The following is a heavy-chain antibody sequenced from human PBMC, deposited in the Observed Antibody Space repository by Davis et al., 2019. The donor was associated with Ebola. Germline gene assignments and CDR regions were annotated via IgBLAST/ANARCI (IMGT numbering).Heavy chain of an antibody. CDR3: AKDLGGLDIALYLHYYYYGMDV. CDR1: GFTFSSYG. V-gene: IGHV3-30*18. CDR2: ISYDGSNK. D-gene: IGHD2-2*03. Sequence: GESLKISCAASGFTFSSYGMHWVRQAPGKGLEWVAVISYDGSNKYYADSVKGRFTISRDNSKNTLYLQMNSLRAEDTAVYYCAKDLGGLDIALYLHYYYYGMDVWGQGTTVTVSS. J-gene: IGHJ6*02.